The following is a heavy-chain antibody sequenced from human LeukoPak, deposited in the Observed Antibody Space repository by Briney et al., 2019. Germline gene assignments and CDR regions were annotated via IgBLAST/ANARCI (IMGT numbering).Heavy chain of an antibody. D-gene: IGHD6-13*01. J-gene: IGHJ3*02. Sequence: GGSLRLSCAASGFTFSSYGMHWVRQAPGKGLEWVAVIWYDGSNKYYADSVKGRFTISRDNSKNTLYLQMNSLRAEDTAVYCCARDSFLYSSSWFVFWGAFDIWGQGTMVTVSS. CDR3: ARDSFLYSSSWFVFWGAFDI. V-gene: IGHV3-33*01. CDR1: GFTFSSYG. CDR2: IWYDGSNK.